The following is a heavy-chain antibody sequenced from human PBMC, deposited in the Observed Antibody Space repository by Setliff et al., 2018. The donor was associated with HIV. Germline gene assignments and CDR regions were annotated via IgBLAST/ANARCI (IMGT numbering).Heavy chain of an antibody. CDR3: AQLLLPLGAYNYET. D-gene: IGHD1-1*01. J-gene: IGHJ5*02. CDR2: IDWDDDK. V-gene: IGHV2-70*11. CDR1: GFSPTTSGMC. Sequence: SGPTLVNPTQTLTLTCTFSGFSPTTSGMCVTWIRQPPGRALEWLARIDWDDDKYYSTSLKTRFTISRDTSKNQVVLTMTNVDPVDTATYYCAQLLLPLGAYNYETWGQGMLVTVSS.